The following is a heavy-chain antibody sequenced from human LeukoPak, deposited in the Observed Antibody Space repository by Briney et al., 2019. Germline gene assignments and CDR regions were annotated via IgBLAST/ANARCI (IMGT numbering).Heavy chain of an antibody. J-gene: IGHJ6*02. CDR1: GYTFTSYG. D-gene: IGHD3-3*01. V-gene: IGHV1-18*01. CDR2: ISAYNGNT. CDR3: ARGNYDFWSGYSDYYYYGMDV. Sequence: ASVKVSCKASGYTFTSYGISWVRQAPGQGLEWMGWISAYNGNTNYAQKLQGRVTMTTDTSTSTAYMELRSLRSDDTAVYYCARGNYDFWSGYSDYYYYGMDVWGQETTVTVSS.